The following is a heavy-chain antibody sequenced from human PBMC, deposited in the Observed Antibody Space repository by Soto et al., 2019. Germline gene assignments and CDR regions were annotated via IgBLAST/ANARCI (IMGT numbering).Heavy chain of an antibody. Sequence: SETLSLTCAVSGGSISNYYWSWIRQPPGKGLEWIGYIFYSGSTNYNPSLKSRVTISVDTSKNQFSLKLSSVTAADTAVYYCARRYGNCFDYWGQGTLVTVSS. CDR2: IFYSGST. CDR1: GGSISNYY. J-gene: IGHJ4*02. D-gene: IGHD1-1*01. V-gene: IGHV4-59*08. CDR3: ARRYGNCFDY.